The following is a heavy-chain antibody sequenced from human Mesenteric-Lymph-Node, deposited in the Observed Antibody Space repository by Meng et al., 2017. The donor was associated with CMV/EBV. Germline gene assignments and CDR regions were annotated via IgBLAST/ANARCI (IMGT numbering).Heavy chain of an antibody. CDR2: IIPILGVT. CDR3: ATDSTPFQRSDQLPGPVFDY. V-gene: IGHV1-69*04. D-gene: IGHD2-2*01. Sequence: SVKVSCKASGGPFSSYTISWARQAPGQGLEWVGRIIPILGVTNYAEKFQGRVTITADKSTSTTYMDLSSLTSEDTAMYYCATDSTPFQRSDQLPGPVFDYWGQGTLVTVSS. J-gene: IGHJ4*02. CDR1: GGPFSSYT.